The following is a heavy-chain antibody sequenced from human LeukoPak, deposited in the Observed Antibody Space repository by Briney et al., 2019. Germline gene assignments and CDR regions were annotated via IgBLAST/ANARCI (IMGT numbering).Heavy chain of an antibody. Sequence: GGSLRLSCAASGFTFSSYSMNWVRQAPGKGLEWVSSISSSSGYIYYANSVQGRFTISRDNAKRSLFLQMNSLRVEDTAVYYCARTMWGFDYWGQGTLVTVSS. D-gene: IGHD7-27*01. CDR3: ARTMWGFDY. J-gene: IGHJ4*02. CDR2: ISSSSGYI. CDR1: GFTFSSYS. V-gene: IGHV3-21*01.